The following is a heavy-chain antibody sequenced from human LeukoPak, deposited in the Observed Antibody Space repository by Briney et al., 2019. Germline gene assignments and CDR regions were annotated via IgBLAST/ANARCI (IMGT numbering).Heavy chain of an antibody. Sequence: SETLSLTCAVYGGSFSGYYWSWIRQPPGKGLEWIGEINHSGSTNYNPSLKSRVTISVDTSKNQFSLKLSSVTAADSAVYYCARLYSGYDWVLDYWGQGTLVTVSS. CDR3: ARLYSGYDWVLDY. J-gene: IGHJ4*02. D-gene: IGHD5-12*01. CDR1: GGSFSGYY. V-gene: IGHV4-34*01. CDR2: INHSGST.